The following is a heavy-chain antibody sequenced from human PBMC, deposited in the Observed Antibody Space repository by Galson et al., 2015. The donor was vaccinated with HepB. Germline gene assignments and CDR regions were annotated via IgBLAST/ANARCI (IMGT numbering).Heavy chain of an antibody. CDR1: GYTFTSYY. V-gene: IGHV1-46*01. CDR2: INPSSGST. J-gene: IGHJ4*02. CDR3: SSARAAGDDIFSGVYYFDY. D-gene: IGHD3-9*01. Sequence: SVKVSCKASGYTFTSYYMHWVRQAPGQGLEWMGIINPSSGSTNYAQKFQGRVTMTRDTSTSTVYMELSSLRSEDTAVYYCSSARAAGDDIFSGVYYFDYWGQGTLVTVSS.